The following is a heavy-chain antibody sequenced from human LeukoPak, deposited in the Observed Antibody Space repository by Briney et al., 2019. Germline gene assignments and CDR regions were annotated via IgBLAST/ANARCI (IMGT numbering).Heavy chain of an antibody. J-gene: IGHJ3*02. D-gene: IGHD1-1*01. CDR1: VYTFTGHY. CDR3: ARCSTPHWIFDAFDI. CDR2: INPNSGGT. V-gene: IGHV1-2*02. Sequence: ASVNVSCKASVYTFTGHYMHWVRQAPGQGPEWMGWINPNSGGTNDAQKFQGRVTMTRDTSISTAYMELSGLRSDDTAVYYCARCSTPHWIFDAFDIWGQGTMVTVSS.